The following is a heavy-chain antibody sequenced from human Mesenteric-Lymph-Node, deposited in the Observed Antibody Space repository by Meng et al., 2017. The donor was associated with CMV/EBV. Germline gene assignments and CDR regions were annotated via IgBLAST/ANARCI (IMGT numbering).Heavy chain of an antibody. J-gene: IGHJ6*02. D-gene: IGHD2-2*01. CDR1: GFTFSSYW. CDR2: IKQDGSEK. Sequence: GESLKISCAASGFTFSSYWMSWVRQAPGKGLEWVANIKQDGSEKYYVDSVKGRFTISRDNAKNSLYLQMNSLRAEDTAVYYCARVGLVGGYCSSTSCRGYYYYYGMDVWGQGTTVTVSS. V-gene: IGHV3-7*01. CDR3: ARVGLVGGYCSSTSCRGYYYYYGMDV.